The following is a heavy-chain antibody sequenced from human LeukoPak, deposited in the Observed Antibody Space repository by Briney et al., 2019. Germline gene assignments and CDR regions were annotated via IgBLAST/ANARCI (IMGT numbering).Heavy chain of an antibody. V-gene: IGHV3-30*18. CDR2: ISYDGSNK. J-gene: IGHJ4*02. D-gene: IGHD2-15*01. CDR3: AKDAKDIVVVVAATTVFDY. Sequence: GGSLRLSCAASGFTLSSYDMHWVRQAPGKGLEWVAVISYDGSNKYYADSVKGRFTISRDNSKNTLYLQMNSLRAEDTAVYYCAKDAKDIVVVVAATTVFDYWGQGTLVTVSS. CDR1: GFTLSSYD.